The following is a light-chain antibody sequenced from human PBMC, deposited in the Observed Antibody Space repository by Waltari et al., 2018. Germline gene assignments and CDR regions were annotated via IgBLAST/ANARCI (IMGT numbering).Light chain of an antibody. CDR3: QHYVRLPAT. Sequence: EIVLTQSPGTLSLSPGERATLTCRASQSVFVTLAWYQQKPGQAPRLLLYGASIRAPGTPDRFSGTGSGTDFSLTISRLEPEDFAVYYCQHYVRLPATFGQGTKVEIK. CDR1: QSVFVT. CDR2: GAS. J-gene: IGKJ1*01. V-gene: IGKV3-20*01.